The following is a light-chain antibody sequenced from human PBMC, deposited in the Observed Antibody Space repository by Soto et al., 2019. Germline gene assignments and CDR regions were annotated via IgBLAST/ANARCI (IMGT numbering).Light chain of an antibody. CDR3: QQTDSFPYT. CDR1: QGISSW. V-gene: IGKV1-12*01. Sequence: DIQMTQSPSSVSASVGDRVAITCRASQGISSWLVWYQQKGGKAPKLLIYAASSLQGGVPSRFSGSGSGTDFTLTISSLQPEDFAAYYCQQTDSFPYTFGQGTKVDI. CDR2: AAS. J-gene: IGKJ2*01.